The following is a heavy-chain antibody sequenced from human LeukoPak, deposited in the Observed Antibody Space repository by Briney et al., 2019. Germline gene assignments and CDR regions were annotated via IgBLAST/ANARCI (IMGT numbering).Heavy chain of an antibody. D-gene: IGHD3-10*01. J-gene: IGHJ4*02. V-gene: IGHV1-8*01. CDR2: MNPNSGNT. CDR3: ARAPMISRGGDY. Sequence: ASVKVSCKASGHTFTSYDINWVRQATGQGLEWMGWMNPNSGNTGYAQKFQGRVTMTRNTSISTAYMELSSLRSEDTAVYYCARAPMISRGGDYWGQGTLVTVSS. CDR1: GHTFTSYD.